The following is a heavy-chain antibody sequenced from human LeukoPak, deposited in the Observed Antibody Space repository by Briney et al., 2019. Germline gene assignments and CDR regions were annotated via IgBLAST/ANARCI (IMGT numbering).Heavy chain of an antibody. J-gene: IGHJ3*02. CDR3: AREGRVGSCSGGNCYHDAFHI. V-gene: IGHV3-21*01. CDR1: GFTFSRST. Sequence: GGSLRLSCAASGFTFSRSTMNWVRQAPGKGLEWVSSISSSSSYIYHADSAKGRFTISRDNAKNSLYLQMNSLRAEDTAVYYCAREGRVGSCSGGNCYHDAFHIWGQGTMVTVSS. D-gene: IGHD2-15*01. CDR2: ISSSSSYI.